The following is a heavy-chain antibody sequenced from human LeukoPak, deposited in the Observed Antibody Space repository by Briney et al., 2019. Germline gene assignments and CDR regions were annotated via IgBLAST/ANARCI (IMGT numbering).Heavy chain of an antibody. CDR2: INQDGSEK. J-gene: IGHJ4*02. CDR1: GFTFSRYW. Sequence: PGGSLRLSCAGSGFTFSRYWMNWVRQAPGKGLEWVANINQDGSEKYYVDSVKGRFTISRDNAKNSLYLQMNSLRAEDTAVNYCARDEVWGQGTLVTVSS. CDR3: ARDEV. V-gene: IGHV3-7*01.